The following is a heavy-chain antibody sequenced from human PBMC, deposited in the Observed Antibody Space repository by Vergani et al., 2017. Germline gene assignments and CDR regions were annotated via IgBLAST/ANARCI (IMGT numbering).Heavy chain of an antibody. Sequence: QVQLVQSGAEVKKPGASVKVSCKASGYTFTSYGISWVRQAPGQGLEWMGWISAYNGNTNYAQKLQGRVTMTTDTSTSTAYMELRSPRSDDTAVYYCARWRIAVAGFRGDYYYGMDVWGQGTTVTVSS. J-gene: IGHJ6*02. CDR1: GYTFTSYG. D-gene: IGHD6-19*01. CDR3: ARWRIAVAGFRGDYYYGMDV. CDR2: ISAYNGNT. V-gene: IGHV1-18*01.